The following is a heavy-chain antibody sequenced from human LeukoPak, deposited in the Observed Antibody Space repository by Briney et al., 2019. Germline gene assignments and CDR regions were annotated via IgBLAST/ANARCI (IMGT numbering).Heavy chain of an antibody. CDR2: VSYDGNRK. CDR1: GFAFSNFA. V-gene: IGHV3-30-3*01. J-gene: IGHJ4*02. CDR3: ARDMRGREAGATISDY. D-gene: IGHD1-26*01. Sequence: GGSLRLSCVASGFAFSNFAIHWVRQAPGKGLEWVTIVSYDGNRKYYADSVRGRFTVSRDNSKNTLHLEMNSLRVEDTAVYYCARDMRGREAGATISDYWGQGTLVTVSS.